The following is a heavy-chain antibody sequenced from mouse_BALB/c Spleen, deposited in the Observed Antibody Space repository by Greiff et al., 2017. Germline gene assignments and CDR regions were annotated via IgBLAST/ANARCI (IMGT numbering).Heavy chain of an antibody. CDR1: GFTFSSFG. V-gene: IGHV5-17*02. J-gene: IGHJ3*01. D-gene: IGHD2-4*01. CDR2: ISSGSSTI. CDR3: ARAGDYEAWFAY. Sequence: EVMLLESGGGLVQPGGSRKLSCAASGFTFSSFGMHWVRQAPEKGLEWVAYISSGSSTIYYADTVKGRFTISRDNPKNTLFLQMTSLRSEDTAMYYCARAGDYEAWFAYWGQGTLVTVSA.